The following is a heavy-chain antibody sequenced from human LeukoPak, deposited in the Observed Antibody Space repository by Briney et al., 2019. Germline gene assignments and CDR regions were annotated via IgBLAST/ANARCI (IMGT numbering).Heavy chain of an antibody. CDR1: GYTFTSHG. D-gene: IGHD6-19*01. Sequence: ASVKVSCKASGYTFTSHGISWVRQAPGQGLEWMGWINAYYGDTKYAQNLQGRVTLTTYTSTTTAYLELRSLTSDDTAVYYCARDPSNTSGWKTWFDPWGQGTLGTVSS. J-gene: IGHJ5*02. CDR2: INAYYGDT. V-gene: IGHV1-18*01. CDR3: ARDPSNTSGWKTWFDP.